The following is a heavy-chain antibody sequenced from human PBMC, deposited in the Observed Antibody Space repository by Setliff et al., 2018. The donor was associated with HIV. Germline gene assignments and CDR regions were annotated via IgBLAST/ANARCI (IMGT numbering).Heavy chain of an antibody. V-gene: IGHV4-39*01. D-gene: IGHD3-10*01. CDR3: ARTLGSGTFRYYFDY. CDR1: GDSISSSSYY. Sequence: LSLTCTVSGDSISSSSYYWGWIRQPPGKGLEWIGSIYYSGSTHYNPSLQSRVTVSVDTSKNQFSLNLSSVTAADTAVYYCARTLGSGTFRYYFDYWGQGTLV. J-gene: IGHJ4*02. CDR2: IYYSGST.